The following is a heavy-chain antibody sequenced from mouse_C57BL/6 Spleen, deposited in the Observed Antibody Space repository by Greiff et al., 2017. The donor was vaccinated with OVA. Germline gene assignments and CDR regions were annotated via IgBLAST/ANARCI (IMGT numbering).Heavy chain of an antibody. D-gene: IGHD1-1*01. J-gene: IGHJ2*01. CDR3: TRETTVVAYYFDY. Sequence: EVKLVESGEGLVKPGGSLKLSCAASGFTFSSYAMSWVRQTPEKRLEWVAYISSGGDYIYYADTVKGRFTISRDNARNTLYLQMSSLKSEDTAMYYCTRETTVVAYYFDYWGQGTTLTVSS. CDR2: ISSGGDYI. V-gene: IGHV5-9-1*02. CDR1: GFTFSSYA.